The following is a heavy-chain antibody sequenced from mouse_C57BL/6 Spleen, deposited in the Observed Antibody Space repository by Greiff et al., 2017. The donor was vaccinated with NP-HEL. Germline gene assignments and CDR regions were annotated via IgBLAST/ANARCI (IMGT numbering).Heavy chain of an antibody. J-gene: IGHJ4*01. Sequence: QVQLQQPGAELVRPGSSVKLSCKASGYTFTSYWMDWVKQRPGQGLEWIGNIHPSDSETHYNQKFKDKATLTVDKSSSTAYMQLSSLTSEDSAVYYCARSEYSGMDYWGQGTSVTVSS. D-gene: IGHD2-12*01. CDR1: GYTFTSYW. CDR2: IHPSDSET. CDR3: ARSEYSGMDY. V-gene: IGHV1-61*01.